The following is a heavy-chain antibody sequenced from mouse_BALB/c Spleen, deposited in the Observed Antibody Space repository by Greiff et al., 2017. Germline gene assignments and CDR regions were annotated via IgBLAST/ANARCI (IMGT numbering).Heavy chain of an antibody. CDR1: GFTFSSYT. J-gene: IGHJ4*01. V-gene: IGHV5-12-2*01. CDR2: ISNGGGST. D-gene: IGHD1-1*01. Sequence: EVMLVESGGGLVQPGGSLKLSCAASGFTFSSYTMSWVRQTPEKRLEWVAYISNGGGSTYYPDTVKGRFTISRDNAKNTLYLQMSSLKSEDTAMYYCALYGSSYDYAMDYWGQGTSVTVSS. CDR3: ALYGSSYDYAMDY.